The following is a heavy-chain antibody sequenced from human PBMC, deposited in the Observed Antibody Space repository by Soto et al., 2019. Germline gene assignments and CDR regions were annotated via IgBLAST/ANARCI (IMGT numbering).Heavy chain of an antibody. CDR1: GYDFTTYG. Sequence: QVHLVQSGAEVKKSGASVKVSCKGSGYDFTTYGITWVRQAPGQGLEWMAWISAHNGNTDYAQKLQGRVTVTRDTSTSTAYMELRSLRSDDPAVTYCARGRYGDYWGQGALVTVSS. CDR3: ARGRYGDY. D-gene: IGHD1-1*01. J-gene: IGHJ4*02. CDR2: ISAHNGNT. V-gene: IGHV1-18*01.